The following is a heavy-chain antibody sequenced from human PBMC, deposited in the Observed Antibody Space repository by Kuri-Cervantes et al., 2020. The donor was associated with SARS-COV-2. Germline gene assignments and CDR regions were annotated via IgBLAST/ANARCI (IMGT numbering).Heavy chain of an antibody. Sequence: GESLKISCAASGFTFSSYWMSWVRQAPGKGLEWVANIKQDGSEKYYVDSVKGRFTISRDNSKNTLYLQMNSLRAEDTAVYYCARDNRFSTLKSDIVVVPAAIEEGYGMDVWGQGTTVTVSS. CDR3: ARDNRFSTLKSDIVVVPAAIEEGYGMDV. V-gene: IGHV3-7*01. J-gene: IGHJ6*02. CDR1: GFTFSSYW. CDR2: IKQDGSEK. D-gene: IGHD2-2*01.